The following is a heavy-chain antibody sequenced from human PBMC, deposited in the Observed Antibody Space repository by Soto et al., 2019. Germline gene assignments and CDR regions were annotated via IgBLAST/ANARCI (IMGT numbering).Heavy chain of an antibody. V-gene: IGHV1-8*01. Sequence: QVQLVQSGAELKKPGASVKVSCKASGYTFSNYDMNWVRQATGQGPEWIGWVNPNNGDTGYAQKFQGRVTVTTDISTTTAYMELTSLRSEDTAIYYCAKVSRKGSAIDFDYWGQGTLITVSS. CDR2: VNPNNGDT. D-gene: IGHD3-10*01. CDR1: GYTFSNYD. CDR3: AKVSRKGSAIDFDY. J-gene: IGHJ4*02.